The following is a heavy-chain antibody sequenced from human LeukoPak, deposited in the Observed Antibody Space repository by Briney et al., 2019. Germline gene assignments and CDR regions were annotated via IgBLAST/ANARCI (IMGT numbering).Heavy chain of an antibody. Sequence: PSETLSLTCTVSGGSISSYCWSWIRQPPGKGLEWIGYIYYSGSTNYNPSLKSRVTISVDTSKNQFSLKLSSVTAADTAVYYCARDKVTPYYYYGMDVWGQGTTVTVSS. CDR1: GGSISSYC. J-gene: IGHJ6*02. CDR2: IYYSGST. CDR3: ARDKVTPYYYYGMDV. V-gene: IGHV4-59*01. D-gene: IGHD4-23*01.